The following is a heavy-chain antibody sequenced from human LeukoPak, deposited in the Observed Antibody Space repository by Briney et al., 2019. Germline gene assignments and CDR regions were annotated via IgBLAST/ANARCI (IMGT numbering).Heavy chain of an antibody. Sequence: GASVKVSCKASGYTFTGYYMHWVRQAPGQGLGWMGWINPNSGGTNYAQKFQGRVTMTRDTSISTAYMELSRLRSDDTAVYYCARGGYSSGWRLQFDPWGQGTLVTVSS. D-gene: IGHD6-19*01. J-gene: IGHJ5*02. V-gene: IGHV1-2*02. CDR2: INPNSGGT. CDR1: GYTFTGYY. CDR3: ARGGYSSGWRLQFDP.